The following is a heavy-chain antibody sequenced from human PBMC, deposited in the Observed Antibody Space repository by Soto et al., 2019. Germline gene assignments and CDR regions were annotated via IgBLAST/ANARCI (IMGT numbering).Heavy chain of an antibody. V-gene: IGHV3-21*01. J-gene: IGHJ6*02. CDR3: ARDKSGYSSGWTSRGYYYGMDV. CDR1: GFTFDDYA. CDR2: ISSSSSYI. Sequence: PGGSLRLSCAASGFTFDDYAMHWVRQAPGKGLEWVSSISSSSSYIYYADSVKGRFTISRDNAKNSLYLQMNSLRAEDTAVYYCARDKSGYSSGWTSRGYYYGMDVWGQGTTVTVSS. D-gene: IGHD6-19*01.